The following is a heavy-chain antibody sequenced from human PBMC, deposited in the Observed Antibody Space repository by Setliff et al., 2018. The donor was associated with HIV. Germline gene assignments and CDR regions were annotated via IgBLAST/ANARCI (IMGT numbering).Heavy chain of an antibody. D-gene: IGHD3-22*01. CDR3: ARSSYYVSSGYYYPRGYFDL. J-gene: IGHJ2*01. CDR1: GGSISISD. V-gene: IGHV4-59*04. Sequence: TSETLSLTCTVSGGSISISDWSWIRQPPGKGLEWIGYIFYSGTTDYNPSLKSRVSISVDTSKNQFSLKLSSVTAADTAVYYCARSSYYVSSGYYYPRGYFDLWGRGTLVTVSS. CDR2: IFYSGTT.